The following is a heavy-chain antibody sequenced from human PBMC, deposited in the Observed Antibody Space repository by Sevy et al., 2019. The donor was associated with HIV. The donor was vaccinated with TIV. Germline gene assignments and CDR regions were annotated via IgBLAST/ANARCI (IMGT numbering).Heavy chain of an antibody. CDR3: VKGTMEAIMDLYDPLDI. CDR1: GFTFDEYA. CDR2: IIWSSKGI. D-gene: IGHD3-10*01. J-gene: IGHJ3*02. Sequence: GGSLRLSCAASGFTFDEYAMFWVRQVPGKGLEWVSGIIWSSKGIDYGDSVKGRFTFSRDNAKKSLYRQMNSLRVEDTAFYYCVKGTMEAIMDLYDPLDIWGQGTMVTVSS. V-gene: IGHV3-9*01.